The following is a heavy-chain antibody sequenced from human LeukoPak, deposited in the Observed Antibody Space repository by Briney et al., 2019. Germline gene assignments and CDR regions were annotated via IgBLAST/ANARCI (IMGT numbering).Heavy chain of an antibody. CDR2: ISSSSSYI. Sequence: GGSLRLSCAASGFTFSSYSMNWVRQALGKGLEWVSSISSSSSYIYYADSVKGRFTISRDNAKNSLYLQMNSLRAEDTAVYYCAREHDYGDYDPSQIDYWGQGTLVTVSS. CDR1: GFTFSSYS. CDR3: AREHDYGDYDPSQIDY. J-gene: IGHJ4*02. D-gene: IGHD4-17*01. V-gene: IGHV3-21*01.